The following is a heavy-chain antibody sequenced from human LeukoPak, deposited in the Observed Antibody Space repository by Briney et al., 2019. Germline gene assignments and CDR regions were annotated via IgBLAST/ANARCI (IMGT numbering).Heavy chain of an antibody. CDR3: ARGGYGGSPRAALDY. V-gene: IGHV1-2*02. Sequence: ASVKVSCKASGYTFTSYYMHWVRQAPGQGLEWMGWINPNSGGTNYAQKFQGRVTMTRDTSISTAYMELSSLRSEDTAVYYCARGGYGGSPRAALDYWGQGTLVTVSS. D-gene: IGHD4-23*01. CDR2: INPNSGGT. J-gene: IGHJ4*02. CDR1: GYTFTSYY.